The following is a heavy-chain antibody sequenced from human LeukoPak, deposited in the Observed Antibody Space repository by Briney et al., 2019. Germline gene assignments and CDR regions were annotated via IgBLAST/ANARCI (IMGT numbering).Heavy chain of an antibody. D-gene: IGHD3-22*01. CDR3: AREFNRDDSPIDY. V-gene: IGHV4-30-4*01. CDR2: IYYSGST. Sequence: SGTLSLTCTVSGGSISSGDYSWSWIRQPPGKGLEWIGYIYYSGSTYYNPSLKSRVTISVDTSKNQFSLKLSSVTAADTAVYYCAREFNRDDSPIDYWGQGTLVTVSS. CDR1: GGSISSGDYS. J-gene: IGHJ4*02.